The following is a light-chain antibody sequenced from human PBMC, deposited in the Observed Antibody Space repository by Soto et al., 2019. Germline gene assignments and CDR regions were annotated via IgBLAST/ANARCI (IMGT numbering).Light chain of an antibody. Sequence: QSALTQPPSASGSPGQSVTISCTGTSSDVGGYDYVSWYKQHPGKAPKLMIYEVSKRPSGVPDRFSGSKSGNTAALTVSGLQAEDEDDYYCSSYVGTNSYVFGTGTKVTVL. CDR2: EVS. CDR3: SSYVGTNSYV. CDR1: SSDVGGYDY. J-gene: IGLJ1*01. V-gene: IGLV2-8*01.